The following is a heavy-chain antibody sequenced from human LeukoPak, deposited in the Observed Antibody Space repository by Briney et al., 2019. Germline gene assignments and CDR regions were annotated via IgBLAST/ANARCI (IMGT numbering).Heavy chain of an antibody. D-gene: IGHD6-19*01. Sequence: ETLSLTCTVSGGSIISSDYHWGWVRQPPGKGLEWVSAISGSGGSIFYADSVKGRFTISRDNSKNTLYLQIHSLRAEDTAVYYCARGVPSSDWFLYGMDVWGQGTTVTVSS. CDR2: ISGSGGSI. V-gene: IGHV3-23*01. J-gene: IGHJ6*02. CDR3: ARGVPSSDWFLYGMDV. CDR1: GGSIISSDYH.